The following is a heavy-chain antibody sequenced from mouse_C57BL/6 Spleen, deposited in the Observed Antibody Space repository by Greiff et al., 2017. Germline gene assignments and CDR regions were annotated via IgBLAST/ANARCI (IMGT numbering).Heavy chain of an antibody. CDR3: ARGLRRGYYVY. V-gene: IGHV14-2*01. J-gene: IGHJ2*01. CDR1: GFNITDYY. D-gene: IGHD2-2*01. Sequence: EVKLLESGAELVKPGASVKLSCTASGFNITDYYMPWVKQRPEQGLEWIGRIDPEGGGTKYAPKFQGKATITADTSSNTAYMQLSSLTSEDTEVYYCARGLRRGYYVYWGQGTTLTVSS. CDR2: IDPEGGGT.